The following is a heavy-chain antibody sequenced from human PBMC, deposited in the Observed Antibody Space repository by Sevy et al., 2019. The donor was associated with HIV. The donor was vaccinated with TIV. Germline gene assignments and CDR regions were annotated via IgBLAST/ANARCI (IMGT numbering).Heavy chain of an antibody. CDR1: GFTFSSYA. D-gene: IGHD6-13*01. Sequence: GGSLRLSCAASGFTFSSYAMHWVRQAPGKGLEWVAVISYDGSNKYYADSVKGRFTISRDNSKNTLYLQRNSLRAEDTAVYYCARENPPYSSSWYEGVSFDYWGQGTLVTVSS. V-gene: IGHV3-30-3*01. CDR3: ARENPPYSSSWYEGVSFDY. J-gene: IGHJ4*02. CDR2: ISYDGSNK.